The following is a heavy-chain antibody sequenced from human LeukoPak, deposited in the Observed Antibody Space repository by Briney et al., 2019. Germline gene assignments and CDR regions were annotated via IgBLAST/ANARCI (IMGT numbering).Heavy chain of an antibody. CDR3: TRAWGYYYDSSAYYYNY. Sequence: GSLRLSCIASGFTFGDFAMSWVRQAPGKGLEWVGLVRSKAYGGTTEYAAFVKGRFTISRDDSNNIAYLQMNSLKTEDTAVYFCTRAWGYYYDSSAYYYNYWGQGTLVTVSS. CDR1: GFTFGDFA. CDR2: VRSKAYGGTT. V-gene: IGHV3-49*04. J-gene: IGHJ4*02. D-gene: IGHD3-22*01.